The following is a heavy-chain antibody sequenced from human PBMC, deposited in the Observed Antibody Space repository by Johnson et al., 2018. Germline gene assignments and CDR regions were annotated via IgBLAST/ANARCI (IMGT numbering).Heavy chain of an antibody. Sequence: VQLVQSGGGSVQPGGPLRLSCAASGFSFSSYAISWVRQAPGKGLEWVSVISGSGGNTYYADSVKGRFTSPRDNSKNKGYLQMNNLRAGDTAVYYCAKHRKVGSGWLDDAFDVWGQGTIVTVSS. J-gene: IGHJ3*01. D-gene: IGHD6-19*01. V-gene: IGHV3-23*04. CDR2: ISGSGGNT. CDR3: AKHRKVGSGWLDDAFDV. CDR1: GFSFSSYA.